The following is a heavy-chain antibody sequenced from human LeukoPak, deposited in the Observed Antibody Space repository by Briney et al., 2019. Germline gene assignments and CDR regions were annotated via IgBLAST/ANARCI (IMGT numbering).Heavy chain of an antibody. J-gene: IGHJ4*02. CDR3: ARGPITTRSHFDY. V-gene: IGHV1-69*13. D-gene: IGHD3-22*01. CDR2: IIPIFATA. CDR1: GGTFSIYA. Sequence: ASVKVSCKASGGTFSIYAINWVRQATGQGLEWMGGIIPIFATANYAQKFQGRVTITADESTSTAYMELSSLRSEDTAVYYCARGPITTRSHFDYWGQGTLVTVSS.